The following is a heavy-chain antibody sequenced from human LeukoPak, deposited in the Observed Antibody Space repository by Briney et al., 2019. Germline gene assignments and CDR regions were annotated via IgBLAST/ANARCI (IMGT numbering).Heavy chain of an antibody. D-gene: IGHD3-16*01. J-gene: IGHJ3*02. V-gene: IGHV4-30-2*01. CDR1: GGSISSGGYS. CDR3: AGGADAFDI. Sequence: SETLSLTCAVSGGSISSGGYSWSWIRQPPGKGLEWIGYIYHSGSTYYNPSLKSRVTISVDTSKNQFSLKLSSVTAADTAVYYCAGGADAFDIWGQGTMVTVSS. CDR2: IYHSGST.